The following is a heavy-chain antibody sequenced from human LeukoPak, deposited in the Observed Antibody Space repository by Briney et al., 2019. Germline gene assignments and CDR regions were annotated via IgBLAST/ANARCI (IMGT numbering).Heavy chain of an antibody. V-gene: IGHV4-59*08. D-gene: IGHD5-12*01. CDR3: ARLTGWLRHYDY. CDR1: GGSISSYY. Sequence: SETLSLTCTVSGGSISSYYWSWIRQPPGKGLEWIGYIYYSGSTNYNPSLKSRVTISVDTSKNQFSLKLSSVTAADTAVYYCARLTGWLRHYDYWGQGTLVTVSS. J-gene: IGHJ4*02. CDR2: IYYSGST.